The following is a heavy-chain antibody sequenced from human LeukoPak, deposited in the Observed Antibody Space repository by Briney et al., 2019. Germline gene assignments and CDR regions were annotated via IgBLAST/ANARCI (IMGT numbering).Heavy chain of an antibody. J-gene: IGHJ4*02. V-gene: IGHV1-18*01. D-gene: IGHD2-2*01. CDR3: ARSQCPDSTSCYYFFYFDF. Sequence: ASVKISCKASGYTFSSYGITWVRQAPGQGLEWMAWTSGTGYNTDYTQRFQGRVSVTTDTSTSTAFLEVRSLGSEDTAIYYCARSQCPDSTSCYYFFYFDFWGQGTPVTVSS. CDR2: TSGTGYNT. CDR1: GYTFSSYG.